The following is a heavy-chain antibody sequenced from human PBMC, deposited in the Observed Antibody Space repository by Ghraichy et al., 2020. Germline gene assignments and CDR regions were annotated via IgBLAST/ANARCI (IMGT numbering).Heavy chain of an antibody. CDR3: ARPIVVVPAALAGAFDI. CDR1: GGSISSSSYY. D-gene: IGHD2-2*01. Sequence: SETLTLTCTVSGGSISSSSYYWGWIRQPPGKGLEWIGSIYYSGSTYYNPSLKSRVTISVDTSKNQFSLKLSSVTAADTAVYYCARPIVVVPAALAGAFDIWGQGTMVTVSS. CDR2: IYYSGST. V-gene: IGHV4-39*01. J-gene: IGHJ3*02.